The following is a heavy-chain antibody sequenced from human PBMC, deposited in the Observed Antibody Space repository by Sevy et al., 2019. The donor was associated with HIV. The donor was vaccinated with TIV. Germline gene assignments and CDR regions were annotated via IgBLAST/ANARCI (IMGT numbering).Heavy chain of an antibody. V-gene: IGHV3-21*01. CDR3: AREVEGSTWTVEWYYFDY. Sequence: GGSLRLSCAASGFAFRSYSMNWVRQAPGKGLEWVSSITTSSSYIHYADSVKGRFTISRDNAKNSLYLQMNSLRAEDTAVYYCAREVEGSTWTVEWYYFDYWGQGTLVTVSS. D-gene: IGHD6-13*01. CDR1: GFAFRSYS. CDR2: ITTSSSYI. J-gene: IGHJ4*02.